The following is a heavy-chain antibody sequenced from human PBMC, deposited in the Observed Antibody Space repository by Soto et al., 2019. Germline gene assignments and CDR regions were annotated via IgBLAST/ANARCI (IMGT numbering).Heavy chain of an antibody. CDR2: IHYSGST. CDR1: GGSISSYY. V-gene: IGHV4-59*01. Sequence: QVQLQESGPGLVKPSETLSLTCTVSGGSISSYYWSWIRQSPGKGLEWIGYIHYSGSTKSNPSLKRPVTISVDTSSIPVSLKLSSVTAADSAVYFCARARYQLLHPYYYGMAVWGQGTTVTVSS. CDR3: ARARYQLLHPYYYGMAV. D-gene: IGHD2-2*01. J-gene: IGHJ6*02.